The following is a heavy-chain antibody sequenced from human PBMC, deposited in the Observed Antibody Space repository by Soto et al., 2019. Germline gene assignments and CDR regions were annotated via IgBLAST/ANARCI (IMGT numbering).Heavy chain of an antibody. J-gene: IGHJ4*02. CDR3: ATNYGSGSAPFDY. D-gene: IGHD3-10*01. V-gene: IGHV1-69*02. CDR1: GATFSFYT. Sequence: QVQLVQSGAELKKPGSSVKVSCTASGATFSFYTMNWVRQAPGQGPEWMGRIIPMVRMANYAQKFQGRVTIITDKSTTTSYTELSSLRSEDTAVYYCATNYGSGSAPFDYWGQGTLVTVSS. CDR2: IIPMVRMA.